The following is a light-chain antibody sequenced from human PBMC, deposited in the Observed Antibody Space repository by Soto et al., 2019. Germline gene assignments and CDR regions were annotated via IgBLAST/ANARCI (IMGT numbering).Light chain of an antibody. J-gene: IGLJ1*01. CDR1: SSDVGGYNY. CDR2: EVS. V-gene: IGLV2-8*01. Sequence: QSALAQPPSASGSPGQSVTISCTGTSSDVGGYNYVSWYQQHPGKAPKLMIYEVSKRPSGVPDRFSGSKSGNTASLTVSGLQAEDEADYYCSSYAGSNNLRNVFXTGTKVTVL. CDR3: SSYAGSNNLRNV.